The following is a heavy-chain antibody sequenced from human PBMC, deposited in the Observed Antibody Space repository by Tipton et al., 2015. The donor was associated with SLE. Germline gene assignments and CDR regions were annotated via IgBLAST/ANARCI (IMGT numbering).Heavy chain of an antibody. CDR1: GGCLSGHY. D-gene: IGHD4-11*01. V-gene: IGHV4-34*01. CDR2: INHSGRI. Sequence: TLSLTCTGYGGCLSGHYWIWSRQPPGKGLEWIGDINHSGRIDYNPSLMSRVTISEATSTNQFSLTLTSVTAADTAVYYCAREFLNPVTTVHYYFDLWGRGTLVTVSS. J-gene: IGHJ2*01. CDR3: AREFLNPVTTVHYYFDL.